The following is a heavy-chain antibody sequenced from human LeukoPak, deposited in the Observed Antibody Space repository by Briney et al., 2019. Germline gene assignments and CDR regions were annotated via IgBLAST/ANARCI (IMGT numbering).Heavy chain of an antibody. Sequence: SETLSLTCTVSGYSIRSGFYWGWIRQAPGKGLEWIGSIFQGGTTFYNPSLKSRVIISADTSNNEFSLKLSSVTAADTAVYYCARGYGDFRVEGRYFHSWGQGTLVTVSS. CDR1: GYSIRSGFY. V-gene: IGHV4-38-2*02. CDR3: ARGYGDFRVEGRYFHS. D-gene: IGHD4-17*01. J-gene: IGHJ4*02. CDR2: IFQGGTT.